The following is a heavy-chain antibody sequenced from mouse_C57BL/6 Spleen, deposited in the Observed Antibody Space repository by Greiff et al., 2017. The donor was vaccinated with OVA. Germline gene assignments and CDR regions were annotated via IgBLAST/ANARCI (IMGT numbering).Heavy chain of an antibody. Sequence: EVKLMESGPELVKPGASVKIPCKASGYTFTDYNMDWVKQSHGKSLEWIGDINPNNGGTIYNQKFKGKATLTVDKSSSTAYMELRSLTSEDTAVYYCARPYGSNYWDFDVWGTGTTVTVSS. CDR3: ARPYGSNYWDFDV. V-gene: IGHV1-18*01. CDR2: INPNNGGT. CDR1: GYTFTDYN. D-gene: IGHD1-1*02. J-gene: IGHJ1*03.